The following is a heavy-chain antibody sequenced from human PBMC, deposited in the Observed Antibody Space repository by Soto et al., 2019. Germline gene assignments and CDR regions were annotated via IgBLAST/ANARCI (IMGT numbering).Heavy chain of an antibody. CDR1: GGSISSRTYY. Sequence: QLQLQESGPGLVKPSETLSLTCTVSGGSISSRTYYWVWIRQPPGKGLEWIGTIYYSGITYYNPSIERRVTISVDTSRNQFSLKLSSVTAADTAVYYCARYSSAALDYWGQGTLVTVSS. J-gene: IGHJ4*02. V-gene: IGHV4-39*01. CDR3: ARYSSAALDY. D-gene: IGHD6-25*01. CDR2: IYYSGIT.